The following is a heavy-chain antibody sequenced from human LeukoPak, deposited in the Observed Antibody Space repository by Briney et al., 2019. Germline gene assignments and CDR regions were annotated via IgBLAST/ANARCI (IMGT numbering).Heavy chain of an antibody. CDR1: GGSISSSSYY. D-gene: IGHD2-8*01. V-gene: IGHV4-39*07. Sequence: SETLSLTCTVSGGSISSSSYYWGWIRQPPGRGLEWIGSIYYSGSTYYNPSLKSRVTISVDTSKNQFSLKLSSVTAADTAVYYCARVALPGVYYFDYWGQGTLVTVSS. J-gene: IGHJ4*02. CDR3: ARVALPGVYYFDY. CDR2: IYYSGST.